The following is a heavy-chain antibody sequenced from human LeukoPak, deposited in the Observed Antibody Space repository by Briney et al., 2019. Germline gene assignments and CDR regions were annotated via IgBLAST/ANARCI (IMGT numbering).Heavy chain of an antibody. J-gene: IGHJ4*02. V-gene: IGHV3-33*06. CDR2: IWYDGSKI. D-gene: IGHD5-18*01. CDR1: GFTFSSYG. CDR3: AKSRGRFNSSWTAFDS. Sequence: GGSLRLSCAASGFTFSSYGMHWVRQAPGKGLEWVTVIWYDGSKIYYADSVKGRFTISRDNSKNTLYLQMNSLRAEDTAVYYCAKSRGRFNSSWTAFDSWGQGTLVTVSS.